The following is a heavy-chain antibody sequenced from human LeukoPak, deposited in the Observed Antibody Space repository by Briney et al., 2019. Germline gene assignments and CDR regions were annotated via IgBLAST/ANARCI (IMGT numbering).Heavy chain of an antibody. CDR1: GPSVSKYY. D-gene: IGHD7-27*01. CDR2: ISDSGSP. V-gene: IGHV4-59*08. Sequence: SESLSLTCSVSGPSVSKYYWSWLRQPPGKGLEWIGHISDSGSPTFNPSLKSRVTISEDMSKNQISLNLRSVTAADTAVYYCARHADGDVFIKTYFFDSWGQGFLVSVSS. CDR3: ARHADGDVFIKTYFFDS. J-gene: IGHJ4*02.